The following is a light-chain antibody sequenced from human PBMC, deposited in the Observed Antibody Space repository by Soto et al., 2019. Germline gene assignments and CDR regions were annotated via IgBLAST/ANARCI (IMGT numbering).Light chain of an antibody. CDR3: QKYNSAPRT. Sequence: DIQMTQSPSSLSASVGDRVTITCRASQGIRNYLAWYQQNPGKVPKLLIYAASTLPSGVPCRFSGSGSGTDFTLTISSLQPKDVATYYCQKYNSAPRTFGQGTRV. CDR2: AAS. V-gene: IGKV1-27*01. CDR1: QGIRNY. J-gene: IGKJ1*01.